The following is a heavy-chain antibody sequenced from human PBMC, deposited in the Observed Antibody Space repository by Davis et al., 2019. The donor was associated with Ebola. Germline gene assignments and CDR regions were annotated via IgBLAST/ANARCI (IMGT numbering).Heavy chain of an antibody. V-gene: IGHV1-2*06. D-gene: IGHD2/OR15-2a*01. Sequence: AASVKVSCKASAYTFTGYYMHCVRHAPGQGLEWMGQINPNSGGTNYAQKFQGRVTMTRDTSISTAYMELSRLRSDDTAVYYCGGLSPRAHFGWGQGTLVTVSS. J-gene: IGHJ4*02. CDR2: INPNSGGT. CDR1: AYTFTGYY. CDR3: GGLSPRAHFG.